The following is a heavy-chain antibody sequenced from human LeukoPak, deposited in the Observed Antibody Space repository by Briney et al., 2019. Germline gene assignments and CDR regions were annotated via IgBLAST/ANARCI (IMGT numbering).Heavy chain of an antibody. D-gene: IGHD3-22*01. CDR2: VYYSGST. Sequence: SETLSLTCAVYGGSFSGYYWSWIRQPPGKGLEWIGYVYYSGSTYYNPSLKSRVTISVDTSKNQFSLKLSSVTAADTAVYYCARDRYYYDSSGYDYWYFDLWGRGTLVTVSS. V-gene: IGHV4-30-4*08. J-gene: IGHJ2*01. CDR1: GGSFSGYY. CDR3: ARDRYYYDSSGYDYWYFDL.